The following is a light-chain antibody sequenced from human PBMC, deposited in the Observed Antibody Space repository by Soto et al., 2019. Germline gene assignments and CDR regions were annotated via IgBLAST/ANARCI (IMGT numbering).Light chain of an antibody. CDR1: HRVSSY. J-gene: IGKJ5*01. CDR3: QQYGNSPIT. Sequence: EIVMKQSPATLSVSPGERATLPCRASHRVSSYLACYQQKPGQAPRLLIYATSTRATGIPARFSGSGSGTEFTLTISSLQSEDFAVYYCQQYGNSPITFGQGTRLEI. V-gene: IGKV3D-15*02. CDR2: ATS.